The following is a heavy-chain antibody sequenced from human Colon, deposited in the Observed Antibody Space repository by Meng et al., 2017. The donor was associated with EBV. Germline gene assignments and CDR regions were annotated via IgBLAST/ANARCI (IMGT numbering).Heavy chain of an antibody. D-gene: IGHD1-26*01. CDR2: ISAYNGNT. CDR1: CYTFTNYC. Sequence: QAQLVQSGGEVKKPGASVKVSCKASCYTFTNYCITWVRQAPGQGLEWMGWISAYNGNTNYAQTLQGRLTMTTDTSTSTAYMELRSLRSDDTAVYYCARVEVGITSGDYWGQGTLVTVSS. J-gene: IGHJ4*02. V-gene: IGHV1-18*01. CDR3: ARVEVGITSGDY.